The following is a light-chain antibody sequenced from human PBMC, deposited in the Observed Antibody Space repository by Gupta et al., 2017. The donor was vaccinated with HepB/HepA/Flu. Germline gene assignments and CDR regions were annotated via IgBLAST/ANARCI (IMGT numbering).Light chain of an antibody. CDR2: KDN. CDR3: QAADSSATYVV. CDR1: ALPKPY. Sequence: SYALTQPPSMSVSPGPTARITCSGDALPKPYAYWYQQRPVHAPGMIIYKDNERRSGIPERFSGSTSGTTGTLTISGVQAEDEADYYCQAADSSATYVVFGGGTKLAVL. V-gene: IGLV3-25*03. J-gene: IGLJ3*02.